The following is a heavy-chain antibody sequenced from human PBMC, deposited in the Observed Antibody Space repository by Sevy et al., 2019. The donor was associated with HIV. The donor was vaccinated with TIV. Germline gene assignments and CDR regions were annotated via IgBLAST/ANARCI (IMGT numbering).Heavy chain of an antibody. CDR1: GGSISGSTYY. D-gene: IGHD2-8*01. V-gene: IGHV4-39*01. J-gene: IGHJ2*01. CDR3: VRHLTNYLYWYFDL. Sequence: SETLSLTCSVSGGSISGSTYYWGWIRQSPGKGLEWIGILYYGGSTYSNPSLKSRVTTSVDASKNQFSLKLNSVTAADTAMYYCVRHLTNYLYWYFDLWGRGALVTVSS. CDR2: LYYGGST.